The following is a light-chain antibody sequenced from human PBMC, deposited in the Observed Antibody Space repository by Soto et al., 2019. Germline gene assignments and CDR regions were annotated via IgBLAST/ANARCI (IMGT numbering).Light chain of an antibody. Sequence: QSVLTQSPSVSGAPGQRVTISCTGSSSNIGTGYDVHWYQQLPGTAPKLLIYGNTNRPSGVPDRFSGSKSGTSASLAITGLQADDEADYYCQSFDSRRFYVFGTGTKLTVL. CDR3: QSFDSRRFYV. CDR2: GNT. J-gene: IGLJ1*01. V-gene: IGLV1-40*01. CDR1: SSNIGTGYD.